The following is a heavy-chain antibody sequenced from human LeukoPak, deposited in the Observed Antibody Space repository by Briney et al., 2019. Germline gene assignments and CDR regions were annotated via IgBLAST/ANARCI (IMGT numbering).Heavy chain of an antibody. D-gene: IGHD3-9*01. Sequence: SETLSLTCAVSGYSISSGYYWGWIRQHPGEGLEWIGSIYYSGSIYYNPSLQSRVTISQDMSKNQFSLKLSSVTAADTAVYYCARGTGYPNWFDPWGQGTLVTVSS. CDR1: GYSISSGYY. V-gene: IGHV4-38-2*01. CDR2: IYYSGSI. CDR3: ARGTGYPNWFDP. J-gene: IGHJ5*02.